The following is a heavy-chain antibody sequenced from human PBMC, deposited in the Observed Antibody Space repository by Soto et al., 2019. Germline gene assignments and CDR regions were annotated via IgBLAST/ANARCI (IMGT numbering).Heavy chain of an antibody. Sequence: QVQLVQSGAEVKKPGASVKVSCKASGYTFTSYYMHWVRQAPGQGLEWMGIINPSGGSTSYAQKFQGRVTMTRDTSTSTVYMELSSLGSEDTAVYYCARLRGYSYGSVYFDYWGQGTLVTVSS. J-gene: IGHJ4*02. CDR2: INPSGGST. CDR1: GYTFTSYY. V-gene: IGHV1-46*01. CDR3: ARLRGYSYGSVYFDY. D-gene: IGHD5-18*01.